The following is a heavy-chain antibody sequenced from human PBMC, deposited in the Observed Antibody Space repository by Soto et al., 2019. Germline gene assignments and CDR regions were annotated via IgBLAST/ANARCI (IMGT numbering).Heavy chain of an antibody. D-gene: IGHD1-26*01. Sequence: GGSLRLSCAASGFTFSNAWMSWVRQAPGKGLEWVSVIYSGGSTYYADSVKGRFTISRDNSKNTLYLQMNSLRAEDTAVYYCAKDWAGWKLRPYYGMDVWGQGTTVTVSS. J-gene: IGHJ6*02. CDR2: IYSGGST. CDR1: GFTFSNAW. V-gene: IGHV3-66*02. CDR3: AKDWAGWKLRPYYGMDV.